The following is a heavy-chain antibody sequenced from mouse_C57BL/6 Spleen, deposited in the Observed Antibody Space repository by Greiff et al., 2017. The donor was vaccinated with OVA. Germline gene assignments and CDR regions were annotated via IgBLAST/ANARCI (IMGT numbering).Heavy chain of an antibody. V-gene: IGHV1-69*01. D-gene: IGHD1-1*01. Sequence: QVQLQQPGAELVMPGASVKLSCKASGYTFTSYWMHWVKQRPGQGLEWIGEIDPSDSYTNYNQKFKGKSTLTVDKSSSTAYMQLSSLTSEDSAVYYCARKYYYGSWDYWGQGTTLTVSS. CDR1: GYTFTSYW. CDR2: IDPSDSYT. CDR3: ARKYYYGSWDY. J-gene: IGHJ2*01.